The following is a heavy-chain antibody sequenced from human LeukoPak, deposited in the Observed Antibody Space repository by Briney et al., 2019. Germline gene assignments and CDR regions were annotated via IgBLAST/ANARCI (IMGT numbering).Heavy chain of an antibody. Sequence: GGSLRLSCAASEFAFSDAWMDWVRQAPGKGLEWVGRIISKTDGGTTDYAAPVKGRFTISRDDSKNTLFLQMSSLKTEDTAVYYCAKYSSGSFDYWGQGTLVTVSS. CDR2: IISKTDGGTT. CDR3: AKYSSGSFDY. CDR1: EFAFSDAW. V-gene: IGHV3-15*01. J-gene: IGHJ4*02. D-gene: IGHD6-19*01.